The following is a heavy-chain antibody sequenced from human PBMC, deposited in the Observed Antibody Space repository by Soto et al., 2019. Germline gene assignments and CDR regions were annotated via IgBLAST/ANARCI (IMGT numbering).Heavy chain of an antibody. CDR1: GFTFSSYW. CDR3: ARLTAAGGVDQFDY. Sequence: GGSLRLSCAASGFTFSSYWMTWVRQAPGRGLEWVANIKEDGSEKYQVDSVKGRFTFSRDNAKKTLYLQMNSLRVEDTAVYYCARLTAAGGVDQFDYWGQGPLVTVSS. V-gene: IGHV3-7*05. D-gene: IGHD6-13*01. J-gene: IGHJ4*02. CDR2: IKEDGSEK.